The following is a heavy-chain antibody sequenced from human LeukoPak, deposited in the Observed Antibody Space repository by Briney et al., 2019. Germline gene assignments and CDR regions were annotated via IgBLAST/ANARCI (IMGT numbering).Heavy chain of an antibody. V-gene: IGHV4-61*02. J-gene: IGHJ6*03. CDR2: IYTSGST. Sequence: SQTLSLTCTVSGNSISSGDNYWSWIRQPAGKGLEWIGRIYTSGSTNYNPSLKSRVTISGDTSKNQFSLKLSSVTAADTAVYYCARQGESSGWYLSYYMDVWGKGTTVTISS. CDR3: ARQGESSGWYLSYYMDV. D-gene: IGHD6-19*01. CDR1: GNSISSGDNY.